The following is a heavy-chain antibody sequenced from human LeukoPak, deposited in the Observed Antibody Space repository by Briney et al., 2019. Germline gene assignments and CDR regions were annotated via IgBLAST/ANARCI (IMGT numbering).Heavy chain of an antibody. CDR3: ASPTLGLGAFDI. D-gene: IGHD7-27*01. CDR2: IYYSGST. J-gene: IGHJ3*02. V-gene: IGHV4-39*07. CDR1: GGSISSSSYY. Sequence: SETLSLPCTVSGGSISSSSYYWGWIRPPPGKGLEWIGSIYYSGSTYYNPSLKSRVTISVDTSKNQFSLKLSSVTAADTAVYYCASPTLGLGAFDIWGQGTMVTVSS.